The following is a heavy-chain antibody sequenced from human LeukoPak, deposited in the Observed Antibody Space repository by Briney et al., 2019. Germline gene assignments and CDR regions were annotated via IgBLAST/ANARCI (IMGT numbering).Heavy chain of an antibody. Sequence: PGGSLRLSCAASGFTFSSYAMSWVRKAPGKGLEWVSGISGSGVNTYYADSVKGRFTISRDNSKNTLYVQVNSLGTEDTAAYYCAKGSYYDSSGSFYFDYWGQGTLVTVSS. D-gene: IGHD3-22*01. CDR3: AKGSYYDSSGSFYFDY. CDR2: ISGSGVNT. V-gene: IGHV3-23*01. CDR1: GFTFSSYA. J-gene: IGHJ4*02.